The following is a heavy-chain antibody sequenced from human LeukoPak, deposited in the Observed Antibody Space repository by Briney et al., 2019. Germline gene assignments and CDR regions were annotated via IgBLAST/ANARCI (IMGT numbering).Heavy chain of an antibody. V-gene: IGHV1-18*04. CDR2: INTYNGNT. CDR1: GYTFTNYG. D-gene: IGHD7-27*01. Sequence: ASVKVSCKASGYTFTNYGISWARPAPGQGLEWMGCINTYNGNTNYAQKFQGRVTMTTDTSASTAYMELRSLRSDDTAVYYCARNSPRDVAGRQFLPGVLSLLSQCDNCFDPWGQGTLVSVSS. CDR3: ARNSPRDVAGRQFLPGVLSLLSQCDNCFDP. J-gene: IGHJ5*02.